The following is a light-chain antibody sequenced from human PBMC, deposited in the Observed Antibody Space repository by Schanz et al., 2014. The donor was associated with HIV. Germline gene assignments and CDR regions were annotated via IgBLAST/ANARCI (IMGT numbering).Light chain of an antibody. CDR2: DVT. V-gene: IGLV2-14*02. CDR3: SSYTSSSTWV. Sequence: QSALTQPASVSGSPGQSITISCTGTSSDAGNYNLVSWYQQHPGKAPKLLVYDVTNRTSGVSSRFSGSKSGNTASLTISGLQAEDEADYYFSSYTSSSTWVFGGGTKLTVL. CDR1: SSDAGNYNL. J-gene: IGLJ3*02.